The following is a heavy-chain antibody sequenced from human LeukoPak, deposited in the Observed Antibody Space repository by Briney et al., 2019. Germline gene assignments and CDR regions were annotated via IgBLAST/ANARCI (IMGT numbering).Heavy chain of an antibody. V-gene: IGHV4-34*01. J-gene: IGHJ4*02. CDR1: GESFKNYY. CDR3: ARVSTGGPRRHFDY. D-gene: IGHD7-27*01. CDR2: INHGARA. Sequence: SETLSLTCAVYGESFKNYYFSWIRQSPGKGLEWIGEINHGARASYNPSLKSRVTISVDTSKNQFSLKLSSVTAADTAVYYCARVSTGGPRRHFDYWGQGTLVTVSS.